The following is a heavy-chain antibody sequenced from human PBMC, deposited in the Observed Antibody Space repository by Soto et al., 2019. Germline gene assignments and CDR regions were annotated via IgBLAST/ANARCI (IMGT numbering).Heavy chain of an antibody. J-gene: IGHJ4*02. CDR2: IDWDDDK. CDR1: GFSLSTSGMR. V-gene: IGHV2-70*04. CDR3: ARMFHCSGGTCPFDY. Sequence: ESGPTLVNPTQTLTLTCTFSGFSLSTSGMRVSWIRQPPGKALEWLARIDWDDDKFYNTSLRTRLTISKDSSKNQVVLTMTNMDPVDTATYYCARMFHCSGGTCPFDYWGQGALVTVSS. D-gene: IGHD2-15*01.